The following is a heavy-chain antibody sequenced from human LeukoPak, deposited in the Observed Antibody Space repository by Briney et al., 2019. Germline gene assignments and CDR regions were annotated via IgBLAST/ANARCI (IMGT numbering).Heavy chain of an antibody. CDR3: ARFSGYDNWFDP. CDR2: IYYTGST. Sequence: SETLSLTCTVSGGSISSYYWSWIRQPPGKGLEWIGYIYYTGSTNYNPSLKSRVTISVDTSKNQFSLKLSSVTAADTAVYYCARFSGYDNWFDPWGQGTLVTVSS. CDR1: GGSISSYY. D-gene: IGHD5-12*01. J-gene: IGHJ5*02. V-gene: IGHV4-59*01.